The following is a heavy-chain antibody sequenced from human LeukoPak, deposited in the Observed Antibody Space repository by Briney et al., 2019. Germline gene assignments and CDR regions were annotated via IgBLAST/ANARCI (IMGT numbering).Heavy chain of an antibody. CDR2: IKQDGSEK. J-gene: IGHJ4*02. CDR1: GFTFSSYW. V-gene: IGHV3-7*03. Sequence: GGSLRLSCAASGFTFSSYWMSWVRQAPGKGLEWVANIKQDGSEKYYVDSVKGRFTISRDNSKNALYLQMNSLRAEDTAVYYCAKASKISGSPLNYWGQGTLVTVSS. CDR3: AKASKISGSPLNY. D-gene: IGHD1-26*01.